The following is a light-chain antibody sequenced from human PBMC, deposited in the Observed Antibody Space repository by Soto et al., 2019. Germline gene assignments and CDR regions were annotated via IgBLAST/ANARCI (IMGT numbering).Light chain of an antibody. CDR3: AAWDDSLNGRLV. J-gene: IGLJ1*01. CDR1: SSNIGSNT. V-gene: IGLV1-44*01. CDR2: SHN. Sequence: QSVLTQPPSASRTPGQRVTISCSGSSSNIGSNTVNWYQQLPGTAPQLLIYSHNQRPSGVPDRFSGSKSGTSASLAISGLQSEDEADYYCAAWDDSLNGRLVFGTGTKVTVL.